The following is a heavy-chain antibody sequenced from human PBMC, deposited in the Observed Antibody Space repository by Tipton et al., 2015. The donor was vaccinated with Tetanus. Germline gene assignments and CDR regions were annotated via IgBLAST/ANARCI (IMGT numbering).Heavy chain of an antibody. V-gene: IGHV1-69*01. Sequence: QSGAEVKRPGSSVKVSCKASGGTFNSYTITWVRQAPGQGLEWMGGIIPMFGTETYSQDLQGRVSITADESTGTAYMELTSLKSEDTAVYYCARDQNGDFVYWGQGTLVTVSS. CDR2: IIPMFGTE. D-gene: IGHD4-17*01. CDR1: GGTFNSYT. CDR3: ARDQNGDFVY. J-gene: IGHJ4*02.